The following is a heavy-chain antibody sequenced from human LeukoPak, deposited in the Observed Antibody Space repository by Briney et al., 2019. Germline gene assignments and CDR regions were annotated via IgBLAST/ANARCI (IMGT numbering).Heavy chain of an antibody. CDR3: ARGRMEFRTTKVVSYYYYMDV. V-gene: IGHV3-48*01. CDR1: GFTFSSYS. D-gene: IGHD4-17*01. Sequence: PGGSLRLSCAASGFTFSSYSMNWVRQAPGKGLEWVSYISSSSSTIYYADSVKGRFTISRDNAKNSLYLQMNSLRAEDTAVYYCARGRMEFRTTKVVSYYYYMDVWGKGTTVTVSS. CDR2: ISSSSSTI. J-gene: IGHJ6*03.